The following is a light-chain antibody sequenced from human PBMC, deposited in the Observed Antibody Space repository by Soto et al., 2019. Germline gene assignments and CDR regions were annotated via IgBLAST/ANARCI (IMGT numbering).Light chain of an antibody. CDR2: AAS. Sequence: DIQMTQSPSSLSASVGDRVTITCRASQSISSYLNWYQQKPGKAPKLLIYAASSLQSGVPSRFSGSGSGTDFTLTISNLQSEDFAVYYFQQYGSSLTFGGGTKVDNK. CDR3: QQYGSSLT. J-gene: IGKJ4*01. CDR1: QSISSY. V-gene: IGKV1-39*01.